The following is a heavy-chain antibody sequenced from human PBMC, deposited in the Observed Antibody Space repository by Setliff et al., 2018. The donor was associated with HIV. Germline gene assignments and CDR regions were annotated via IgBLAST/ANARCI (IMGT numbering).Heavy chain of an antibody. D-gene: IGHD6-13*01. CDR3: ARLLRSGYSTTWYEGGAAWWFDP. CDR1: GASFSDYY. CDR2: IFHSGST. V-gene: IGHV4-34*12. J-gene: IGHJ5*02. Sequence: ETLSLTCAVYGASFSDYYWSWIRQPPGKGLEWIGEIFHSGSTTYNPSLKSRVTISVDMSKNKFSLNLSSVTAADTAVYYCARLLRSGYSTTWYEGGAAWWFDPWGQGTLVTVSS.